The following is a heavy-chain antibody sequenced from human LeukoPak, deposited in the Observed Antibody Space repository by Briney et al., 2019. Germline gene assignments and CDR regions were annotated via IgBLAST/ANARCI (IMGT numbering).Heavy chain of an antibody. CDR1: GYTFTNYY. CDR3: ARVVSGSYYRTSSTLLY. V-gene: IGHV1-2*02. J-gene: IGHJ4*02. D-gene: IGHD1-26*01. CDR2: INPNSGGT. Sequence: ASVKVSCKASGYTFTNYYMHWVRQAPGQGLEWMGWINPNSGGTNYAQKFQGRVTMTRDTSISTAYMELSRLRSDDTAVYYCARVVSGSYYRTSSTLLYWGQGTLVTVSS.